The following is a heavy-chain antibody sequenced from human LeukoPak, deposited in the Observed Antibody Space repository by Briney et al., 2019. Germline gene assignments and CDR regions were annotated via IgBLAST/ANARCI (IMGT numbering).Heavy chain of an antibody. V-gene: IGHV3-66*01. J-gene: IGHJ4*02. Sequence: GRSLRLSCAASGFTFDDYAMPWVRQAPGKGLDWVSVLYSGGTTYYADSVKGRFTISRDNSKNTLYLQMNSLRAEDTAVYYCAREDHYGSGFDYWGQGTLVTVSS. CDR2: LYSGGTT. CDR1: GFTFDDYA. D-gene: IGHD3-10*01. CDR3: AREDHYGSGFDY.